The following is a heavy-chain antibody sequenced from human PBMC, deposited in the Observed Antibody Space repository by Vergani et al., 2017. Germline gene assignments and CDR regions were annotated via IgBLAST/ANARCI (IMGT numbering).Heavy chain of an antibody. CDR1: GFTFSSYA. Sequence: VQLVESGGGLVKPGGYLRLSCGASGFTFSSYAMTWVRQAPGKGLEWVSAISGSGGNTFYTDSVKGRFTISRDNSKDTLYLQMNSLRVEDTAIYYCAKARDPNCKGGNCYSYYYGLDLWGQGTTVTVSS. CDR2: ISGSGGNT. J-gene: IGHJ6*02. CDR3: AKARDPNCKGGNCYSYYYGLDL. V-gene: IGHV3-23*04. D-gene: IGHD2-15*01.